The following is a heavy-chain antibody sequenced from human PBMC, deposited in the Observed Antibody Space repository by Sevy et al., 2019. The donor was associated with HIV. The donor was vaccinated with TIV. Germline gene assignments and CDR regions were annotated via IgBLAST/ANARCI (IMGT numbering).Heavy chain of an antibody. D-gene: IGHD2-21*01. CDR1: GSSISSEFY. Sequence: SETLSLTCAVSGSSISSEFYWAWIRQPPGKGLEWIGNIYHSGNTYLNSSLKGRVTISVDTSKNQFSLNLSSVTAADTAVYYCARFTGVHGVCYSGTSGSFDIWGPGTMVTVSS. CDR2: IYHSGNT. CDR3: ARFTGVHGVCYSGTSGSFDI. V-gene: IGHV4-38-2*01. J-gene: IGHJ3*02.